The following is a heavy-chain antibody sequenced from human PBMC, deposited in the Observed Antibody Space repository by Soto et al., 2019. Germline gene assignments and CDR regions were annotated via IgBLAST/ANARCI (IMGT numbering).Heavy chain of an antibody. CDR1: GFTFSSYS. CDR2: ISSSSTI. CDR3: ARGGVLRYFDWLLPDY. Sequence: GGSLRLSCAASGFTFSSYSMNWVRQAPGKGLEWVSYISSSSTIYYADSAKGRFTISRDNAKNSLYLQMNSLRDEDTAVYYCARGGVLRYFDWLLPDYWGQGTLVTVSS. D-gene: IGHD3-9*01. V-gene: IGHV3-48*02. J-gene: IGHJ4*02.